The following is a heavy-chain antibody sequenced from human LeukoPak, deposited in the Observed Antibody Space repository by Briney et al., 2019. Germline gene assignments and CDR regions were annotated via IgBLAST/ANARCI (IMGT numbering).Heavy chain of an antibody. D-gene: IGHD5-12*01. CDR3: ASDVVATSGDF. V-gene: IGHV3-11*01. CDR1: GFTFSDYY. CDR2: ITSSGDDI. J-gene: IGHJ4*02. Sequence: GGSLRLSCAASGFTFSDYYMSWIRQAPGKGLEWVAYITSSGDDIYYADSVKGRFTISRDNAKNALFLRMSSLRVEDTATYYCASDVVATSGDFWGQGTLVSVSS.